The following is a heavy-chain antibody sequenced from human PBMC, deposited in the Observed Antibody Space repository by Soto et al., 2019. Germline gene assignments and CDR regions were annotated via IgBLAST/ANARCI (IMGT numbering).Heavy chain of an antibody. D-gene: IGHD3-22*01. CDR1: GFTFSIYA. CDR3: VKGEYYYDSSGYYPFDY. CDR2: ISTNGGST. J-gene: IGHJ4*02. Sequence: GRSLRLSCSASGFTFSIYAMHWVRQAPGKGLDYVSSISTNGGSTDYADSVKGRFTISRDNSKNTVYLQMSSLRVEDTAVYYCVKGEYYYDSSGYYPFDYWGQGTLVTVSS. V-gene: IGHV3-64D*06.